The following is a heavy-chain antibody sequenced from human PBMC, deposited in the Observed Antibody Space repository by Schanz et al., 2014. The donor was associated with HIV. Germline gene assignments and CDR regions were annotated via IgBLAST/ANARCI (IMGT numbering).Heavy chain of an antibody. Sequence: VQLVESGGGLVQPGGSLRLSCATSGFIFSNYWMTWVRQAPGKGLEWVAAINGDGSITVLADSAKGRFTISRDNAKNTLILQMNSLRAEDTAVYYCASGVRGHYYYYAMDVWGQGTTVTVSS. D-gene: IGHD3-16*01. CDR1: GFIFSNYW. CDR2: INGDGSIT. CDR3: ASGVRGHYYYYAMDV. J-gene: IGHJ6*02. V-gene: IGHV3-7*01.